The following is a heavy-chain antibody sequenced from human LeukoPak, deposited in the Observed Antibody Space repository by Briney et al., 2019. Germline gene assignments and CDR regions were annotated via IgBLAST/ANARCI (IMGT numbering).Heavy chain of an antibody. V-gene: IGHV1-8*01. CDR1: GYTFTSYD. CDR3: ARGNWGSSSYRFDP. CDR2: MNPNSGNT. J-gene: IGHJ5*02. Sequence: GASVKVSCKASGYTFTSYDINWVRQATGQGLEWMGWMNPNSGNTGYAQKFQGRVTMTRNTSISTAYMELNSLRSEDTAVYYCARGNWGSSSYRFDPWGQGTLVTVSS. D-gene: IGHD6-13*01.